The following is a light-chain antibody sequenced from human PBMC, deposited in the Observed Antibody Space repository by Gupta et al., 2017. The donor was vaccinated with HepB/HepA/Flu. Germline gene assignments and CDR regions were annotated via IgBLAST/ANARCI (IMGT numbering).Light chain of an antibody. CDR3: QQYNNWPVWT. V-gene: IGKV3-15*01. CDR2: GAS. CDR1: QSVSNN. Sequence: EIVMTQSPATLSVSPGERATLSCRASQSVSNNLAWYQQKPGQAPRLLIYGASTRATGIPARFSGSGSGTEFTFTISSLQSEDFAVYYCQQYNNWPVWTFGQGTKVEIK. J-gene: IGKJ1*01.